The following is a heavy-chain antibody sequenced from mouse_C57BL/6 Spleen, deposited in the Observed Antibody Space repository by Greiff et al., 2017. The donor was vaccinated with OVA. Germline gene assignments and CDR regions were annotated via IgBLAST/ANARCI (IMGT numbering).Heavy chain of an antibody. CDR1: GYTFTSYW. CDR2: IHPNSGST. J-gene: IGHJ2*01. CDR3: ARFFYYDYSGYFDY. Sequence: VQLQQPGAELVKPGASVKLSCKASGYTFTSYWMHWVKQRPGQGLEWIGMIHPNSGSTNYNEKFKSKATLTVDKSSSTAYMQLSSLTSEDSAVYYCARFFYYDYSGYFDYWGQGTTLTVSS. V-gene: IGHV1-64*01. D-gene: IGHD2-4*01.